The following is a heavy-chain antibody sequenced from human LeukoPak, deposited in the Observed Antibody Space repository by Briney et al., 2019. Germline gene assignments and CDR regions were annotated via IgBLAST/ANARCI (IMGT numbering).Heavy chain of an antibody. J-gene: IGHJ4*02. Sequence: PGGSLRLSCAASGFTFSSYGMHWVRQAPGKGLEWVAFIWYDGSNKYYADSVKGRFTISRDNSKNTLYLQMNSLRAEDTAVYYCAKDSSSHPRGFDYWGQGTLVTVSS. CDR2: IWYDGSNK. CDR3: AKDSSSHPRGFDY. V-gene: IGHV3-30*02. D-gene: IGHD6-13*01. CDR1: GFTFSSYG.